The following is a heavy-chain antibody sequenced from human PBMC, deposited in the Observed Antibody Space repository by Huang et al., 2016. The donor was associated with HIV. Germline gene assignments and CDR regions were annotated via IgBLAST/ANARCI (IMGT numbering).Heavy chain of an antibody. CDR3: ARQGVGDFVVEPTGLGAFDI. CDR1: GYTFNGYW. D-gene: IGHD2-2*01. V-gene: IGHV5-51*01. J-gene: IGHJ3*02. CDR2: SYPGDSDT. Sequence: EVQLVQSGAVVKKPGESLKISCKGSGYTFNGYWVGWVRQMPGKGLEWIGISYPGDSDTTYRPSFQGQVTISADKSISTAYLQWSGLKASDTAMYYCARQGVGDFVVEPTGLGAFDIWGQGTMVTVSS.